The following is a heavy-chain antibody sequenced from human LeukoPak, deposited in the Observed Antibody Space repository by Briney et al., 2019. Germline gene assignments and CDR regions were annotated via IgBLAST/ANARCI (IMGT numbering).Heavy chain of an antibody. D-gene: IGHD5-12*01. CDR3: ARDSGYSGYSDY. Sequence: GGSLRLSCAASGFTFSDYYISWIRQAPGKGLEWVSYISSSSSYTDYADSVKGRFTISRDNAKNSLNLQMNSLRAEDTAVYYCARDSGYSGYSDYWGQGTLVTVSS. CDR1: GFTFSDYY. CDR2: ISSSSSYT. J-gene: IGHJ4*02. V-gene: IGHV3-11*05.